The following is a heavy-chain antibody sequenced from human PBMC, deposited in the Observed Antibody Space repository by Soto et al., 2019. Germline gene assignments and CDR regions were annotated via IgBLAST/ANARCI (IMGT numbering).Heavy chain of an antibody. J-gene: IGHJ4*02. D-gene: IGHD6-13*01. Sequence: QVQLVESGGGVVQPGRSLRLSCAASGFTFSSYGMHWVRQAPGKGLEWVAVISYDGSNKYYADSVKGRFTISRDNSKNTLYLQMNSLRAEDTAVYYCATGAGSWDYWGQGTLVTVSS. V-gene: IGHV3-30*03. CDR3: ATGAGSWDY. CDR2: ISYDGSNK. CDR1: GFTFSSYG.